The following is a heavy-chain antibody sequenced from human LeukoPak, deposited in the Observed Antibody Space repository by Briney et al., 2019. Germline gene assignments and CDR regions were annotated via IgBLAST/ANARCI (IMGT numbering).Heavy chain of an antibody. J-gene: IGHJ4*02. Sequence: SVKVSCKASGGTFSSYTISWVRQAPGQGLEWMGRIIPILGMANYAQKFQGRATITADKSTSTAYMELSSLRSEDTAVYYCARAYSSSWSPLGYWGQGTLVTVSS. CDR3: ARAYSSSWSPLGY. CDR1: GGTFSSYT. D-gene: IGHD6-13*01. CDR2: IIPILGMA. V-gene: IGHV1-69*02.